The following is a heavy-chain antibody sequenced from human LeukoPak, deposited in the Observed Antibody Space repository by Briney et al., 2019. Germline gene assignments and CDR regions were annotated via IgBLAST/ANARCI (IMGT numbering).Heavy chain of an antibody. CDR2: INHSGST. Sequence: SETLSLTCAVYGGSFSGYYWSWIRQPPGKGLEWIGEINHSGSTNYNPSLKSRVTISVDTSKNQFSLKLSSVTAADTAVYYCASYYGSGSSHWGQGTLVTVSS. J-gene: IGHJ4*02. V-gene: IGHV4-34*01. D-gene: IGHD3-10*01. CDR1: GGSFSGYY. CDR3: ASYYGSGSSH.